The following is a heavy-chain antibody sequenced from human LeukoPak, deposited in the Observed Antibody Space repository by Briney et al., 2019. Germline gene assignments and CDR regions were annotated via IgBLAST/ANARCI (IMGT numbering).Heavy chain of an antibody. CDR3: AKILSGTYSFDL. D-gene: IGHD1-26*01. CDR1: GSTFSTYP. V-gene: IGHV3-23*01. Sequence: GGSLRLSCTASGSTFSTYPMTWVRQAPGQGLEWVSAISGNSVTIYYADSVKGRFTISRDNSKNTLYLQMYSLRAEDTAIYYCAKILSGTYSFDLWGQGTLVTVSS. J-gene: IGHJ4*02. CDR2: ISGNSVTI.